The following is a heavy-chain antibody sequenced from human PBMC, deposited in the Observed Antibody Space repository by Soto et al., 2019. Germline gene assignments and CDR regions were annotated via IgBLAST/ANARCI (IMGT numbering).Heavy chain of an antibody. D-gene: IGHD3-10*01. CDR1: GFTVSSTY. Sequence: EVQLVETGGGLIQPGGSLRLSCAASGFTVSSTYMSWVRQPPGKGLEWVSVIYSGGSTYYADSVKGRFTISRDNSQNTLYLQMNSLRAEDTAVYYCARAQVRRVIRFYFDYWGLGTLVTVSS. V-gene: IGHV3-53*02. J-gene: IGHJ4*02. CDR3: ARAQVRRVIRFYFDY. CDR2: IYSGGST.